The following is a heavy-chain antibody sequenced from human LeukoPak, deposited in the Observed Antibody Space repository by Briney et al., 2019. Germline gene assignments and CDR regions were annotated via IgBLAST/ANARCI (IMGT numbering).Heavy chain of an antibody. CDR1: GYTFTGYY. Sequence: ASVKVSCKASGYTFTGYYMHWVRQAPGQRPEWMGWINPNSGGTNYAQKFQGRVTMTRDTSISTAYMELSRLRSDDTAVYYCARDPAWLRRMGLDYWGEGTLVSVSS. CDR2: INPNSGGT. D-gene: IGHD5-12*01. J-gene: IGHJ4*02. V-gene: IGHV1-2*02. CDR3: ARDPAWLRRMGLDY.